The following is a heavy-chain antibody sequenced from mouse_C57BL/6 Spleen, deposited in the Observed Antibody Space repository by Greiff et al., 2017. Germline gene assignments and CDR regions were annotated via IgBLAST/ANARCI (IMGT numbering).Heavy chain of an antibody. CDR1: GFTFSDYY. J-gene: IGHJ3*01. Sequence: EVMLVESGGGLVQPGGSLKLSCAASGFTFSDYYMYWVRQTPEKRLEWVAYISNGGGSTYYPDTVKGRFTISRDNAKNTLYLQMSRLESEDTAMYYCARQGLYGSSRAWFAYWGQGTLVTVSA. D-gene: IGHD1-1*01. CDR3: ARQGLYGSSRAWFAY. V-gene: IGHV5-12*01. CDR2: ISNGGGST.